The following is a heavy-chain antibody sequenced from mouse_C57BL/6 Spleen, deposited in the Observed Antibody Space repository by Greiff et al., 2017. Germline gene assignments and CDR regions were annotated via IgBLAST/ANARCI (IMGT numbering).Heavy chain of an antibody. CDR3: VREYGSSYWYFDV. Sequence: EVKLMESGGGLVQPKGSLKLSCAASGFSFNTYAMNWVRQAPGKGLEWVARIRSKSNNYATYYADSVKDRFTISRDDSESMLYLQMNNLKTEDTAMYYCVREYGSSYWYFDVWGTGTTVTVSS. V-gene: IGHV10-1*01. D-gene: IGHD1-1*01. CDR1: GFSFNTYA. CDR2: IRSKSNNYAT. J-gene: IGHJ1*03.